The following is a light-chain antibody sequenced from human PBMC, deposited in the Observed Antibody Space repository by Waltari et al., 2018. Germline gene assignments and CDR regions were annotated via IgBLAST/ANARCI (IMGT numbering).Light chain of an antibody. CDR2: KDS. Sequence: SYDLTQPPSVSVYPGQTARITCSGDAFPRLYAYWYQQKPGRAPVLLIYKDSERPSGIPGRFSGSSSGTTVTLTISGVQAEDEADYYFQSADTNFADHVAFGGGTQLTVL. CDR1: AFPRLY. CDR3: QSADTNFADHVA. V-gene: IGLV3-25*03. J-gene: IGLJ2*01.